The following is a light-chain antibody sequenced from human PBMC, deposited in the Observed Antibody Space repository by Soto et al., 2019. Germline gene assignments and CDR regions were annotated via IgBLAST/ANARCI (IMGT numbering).Light chain of an antibody. CDR3: KQYNSFPKT. CDR2: KAS. CDR1: QTISIW. Sequence: DIQMTQSPSTLSVSVGERVTITCRAIQTISIWLAWYQQKPGKAPKLLIYKASTLKSGVPSRFSGSGSGTEFNLTISSLQPDDFATYYCKQYNSFPKTFGQGTKVDIK. J-gene: IGKJ1*01. V-gene: IGKV1-5*03.